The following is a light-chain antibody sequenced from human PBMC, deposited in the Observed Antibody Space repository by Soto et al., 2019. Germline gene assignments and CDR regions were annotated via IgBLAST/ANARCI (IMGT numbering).Light chain of an antibody. CDR1: HSVGANY. CDR2: GAS. V-gene: IGKV3-20*01. CDR3: QQYASSPLT. Sequence: NVLTQSPGTLSLSPGERATLSCRASHSVGANYLAWFQQKPGQAPGLLIYGASSRATGIPDRFSGSGSGTDFTLTISGLEPEDFAVYYCQQYASSPLTFGGGTKVEIK. J-gene: IGKJ4*01.